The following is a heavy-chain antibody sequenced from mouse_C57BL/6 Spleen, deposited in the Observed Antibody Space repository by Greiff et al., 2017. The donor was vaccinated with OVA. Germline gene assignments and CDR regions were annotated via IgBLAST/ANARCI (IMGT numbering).Heavy chain of an antibody. J-gene: IGHJ2*01. Sequence: EVNVVESGGDLVKPGGSLKLSCAASGFTFSSYGMSWVRQTPDKRLEWVATISSGGSYTYYPDSVKGRFTISRDNAKNTLYLQMSSLKSEDTAMYYCARQGTGTNFDYWGQGTTLTVSS. CDR3: ARQGTGTNFDY. CDR1: GFTFSSYG. D-gene: IGHD4-1*01. V-gene: IGHV5-6*01. CDR2: ISSGGSYT.